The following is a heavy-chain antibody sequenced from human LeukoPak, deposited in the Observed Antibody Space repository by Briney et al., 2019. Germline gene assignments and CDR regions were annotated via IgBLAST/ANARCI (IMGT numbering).Heavy chain of an antibody. CDR3: ARQLPCSGFYCGLDY. J-gene: IGHJ4*02. CDR2: VRNKANNYAT. V-gene: IGHV3-73*01. Sequence: GGSLRLSCAASGFTFSGSAMHWVRQASGKGLEWVGRVRNKANNYATAYGTSVEGRFTISRDDSKNTAYLQMNSLNTEDTAVYYCARQLPCSGFYCGLDYWGQGALVTVSS. CDR1: GFTFSGSA. D-gene: IGHD3-22*01.